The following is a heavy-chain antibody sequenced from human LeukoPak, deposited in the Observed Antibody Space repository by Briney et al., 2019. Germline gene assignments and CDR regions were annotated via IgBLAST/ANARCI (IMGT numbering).Heavy chain of an antibody. CDR1: GGSISSSSYY. V-gene: IGHV4-39*01. CDR3: ARRLGGAFDI. CDR2: IYYSGST. D-gene: IGHD1-26*01. J-gene: IGHJ3*02. Sequence: SETLPLTCTVSGGSISSSSYYWGWIRQPPGKGLEWIGSIYYSGSTYYNPSLKSRVTISVDTSKNQFSLKLSSVTAADTAVYYCARRLGGAFDIWGQGTMVTVSS.